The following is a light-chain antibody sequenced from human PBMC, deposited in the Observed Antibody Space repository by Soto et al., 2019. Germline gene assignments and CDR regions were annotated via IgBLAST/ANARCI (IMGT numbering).Light chain of an antibody. CDR3: LLYFGGSRLWV. CDR1: SGAVTSGSY. Sequence: QAVVTQEPSLTVSPGGTVTLTCASSSGAVTSGSYPAWFQQKPGRAPRSLIYSATKKHSWTPARFSGSLLGGQAALTLSGVQPEDEADYYCLLYFGGSRLWVFGGGTKLTVL. V-gene: IGLV7-43*01. CDR2: SAT. J-gene: IGLJ3*02.